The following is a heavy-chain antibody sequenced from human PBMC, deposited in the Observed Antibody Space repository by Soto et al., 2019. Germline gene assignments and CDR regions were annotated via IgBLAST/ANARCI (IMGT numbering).Heavy chain of an antibody. V-gene: IGHV1-2*04. Sequence: ASVKVSCKASGYVFPDYYVHWVRQAPGEGLEWMGRINPNGGGTNYAQKFEGWVTMTTDTSISTAYMELSRLNFDDTAVYYCARGEQLVHFDSWGQGTLVTVSS. J-gene: IGHJ5*01. CDR2: INPNGGGT. D-gene: IGHD6-6*01. CDR3: ARGEQLVHFDS. CDR1: GYVFPDYY.